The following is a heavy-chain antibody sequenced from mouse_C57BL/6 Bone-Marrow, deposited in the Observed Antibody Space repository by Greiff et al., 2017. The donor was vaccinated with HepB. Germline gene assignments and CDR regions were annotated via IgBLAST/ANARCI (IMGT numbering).Heavy chain of an antibody. Sequence: VQLQQSGAELVRPGASVKLSCTASGFNIKDDYMHWVKQRPEQGLEWIGWIDPENGDTEYASKFQGKAPLTADTASNTAYLQLSSLTSEDTAVYYCTGYYGSSGYWYFDVWGTGTTVTVSA. CDR3: TGYYGSSGYWYFDV. J-gene: IGHJ1*03. CDR1: GFNIKDDY. V-gene: IGHV14-4*01. D-gene: IGHD1-1*01. CDR2: IDPENGDT.